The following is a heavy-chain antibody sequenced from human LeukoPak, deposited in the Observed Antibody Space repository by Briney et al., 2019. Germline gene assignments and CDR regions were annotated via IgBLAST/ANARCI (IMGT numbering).Heavy chain of an antibody. CDR2: IYTSGST. J-gene: IGHJ5*02. CDR3: ARSRRYGSGSYYKYNWFDP. Sequence: SETLSLTCTVSGGSISSYYWSWIRQPPGKGLEWIGYIYTSGSTNYNPSLKSRVTISVDTSKNQFSLKLSSVTAADTAVYYCARSRRYGSGSYYKYNWFDPWGQGTLVTVSS. D-gene: IGHD3-10*01. V-gene: IGHV4-4*09. CDR1: GGSISSYY.